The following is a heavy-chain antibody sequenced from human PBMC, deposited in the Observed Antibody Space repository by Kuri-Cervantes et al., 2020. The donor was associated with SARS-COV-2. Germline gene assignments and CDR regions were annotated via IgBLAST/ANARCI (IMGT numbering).Heavy chain of an antibody. D-gene: IGHD3-10*01. CDR2: ICAYNGNT. J-gene: IGHJ4*02. Sequence: ASVKVSCKASGYTFTSYGISWVRQAPGQGLEWMGWICAYNGNTNYAQKLQGRVTMTTDTFTSTAYMELRSLRSDDTAVYYCARDAPMVRGAPHDYWGQGTLVTVSS. CDR3: ARDAPMVRGAPHDY. CDR1: GYTFTSYG. V-gene: IGHV1-18*01.